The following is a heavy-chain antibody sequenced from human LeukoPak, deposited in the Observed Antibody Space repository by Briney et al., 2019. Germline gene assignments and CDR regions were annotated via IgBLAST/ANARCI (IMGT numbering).Heavy chain of an antibody. V-gene: IGHV3-21*01. CDR1: GFTFSSYS. D-gene: IGHD3-10*01. Sequence: PGGSLRLSCAASGFTFSSYSMNWVRQAPGKGLEWVSSISGSSSYIYYADSVKGRFTISRDNAKNSLYLQMNSLRAEDTAVYYCARDSPMVRGAFDYWGQGTLVTVSS. CDR3: ARDSPMVRGAFDY. J-gene: IGHJ4*02. CDR2: ISGSSSYI.